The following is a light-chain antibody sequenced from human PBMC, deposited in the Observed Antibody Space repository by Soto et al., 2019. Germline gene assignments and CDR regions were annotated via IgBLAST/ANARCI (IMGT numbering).Light chain of an antibody. CDR1: QSVGSSY. CDR3: QQYDNSVWT. Sequence: EVVLTQSPGTLSLSPGERATLSCRASQSVGSSYLAWYQQKPGQAPRVLIYGTSSRATGIPDRFSGSGSGTDFTLTISRLEPEDFAVYYCQQYDNSVWTFGQGTRWIS. J-gene: IGKJ1*01. V-gene: IGKV3-20*01. CDR2: GTS.